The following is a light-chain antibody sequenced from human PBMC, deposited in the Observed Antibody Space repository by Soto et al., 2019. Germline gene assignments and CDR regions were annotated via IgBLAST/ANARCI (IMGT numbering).Light chain of an antibody. CDR2: GSS. CDR1: SSNIGAGYD. CDR3: QCYDSSLSGYVV. Sequence: QSVLTQPPSVSGAPGQRVTISCTGSSSNIGAGYDVHWYQQLPGAAPKVLIYGSSNRPSGVPDRFSGSKSGTSASLAISGLQAEDEADYYCQCYDSSLSGYVVFGGGTKVTVL. V-gene: IGLV1-40*01. J-gene: IGLJ2*01.